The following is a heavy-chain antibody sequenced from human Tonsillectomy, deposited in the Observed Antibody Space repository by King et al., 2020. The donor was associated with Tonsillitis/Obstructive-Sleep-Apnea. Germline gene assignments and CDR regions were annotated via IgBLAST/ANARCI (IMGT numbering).Heavy chain of an antibody. J-gene: IGHJ3*02. CDR2: INHSGST. CDR1: GGSFSGDY. D-gene: IGHD1-26*01. V-gene: IGHV4-34*01. CDR3: ARGGAGDTAYDI. Sequence: VQLQQWGAGLLKPSETLSLTCAVNGGSFSGDYWSWIRQPPGKGLEWLGEINHSGSTNYNPSLKIRVTISGDTSKNQFSLKLSSVTAADTAVYYCARGGAGDTAYDIWGQGTMVTVSS.